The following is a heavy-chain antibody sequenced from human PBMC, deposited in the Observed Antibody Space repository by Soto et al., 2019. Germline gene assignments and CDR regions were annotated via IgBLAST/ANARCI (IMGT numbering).Heavy chain of an antibody. CDR1: GFTFSSYG. J-gene: IGHJ4*02. V-gene: IGHV3-33*01. D-gene: IGHD4-17*01. CDR3: ARILLDYGGPPGLGY. CDR2: IWYDGSNK. Sequence: GGSLRLSCAASGFTFSSYGMHWVRQAPGKGLEWVAVIWYDGSNKYYADSVKGRFTISRDNSKNTLYLQMNSLRAEDTAVYSCARILLDYGGPPGLGYWGQGTLVTVSS.